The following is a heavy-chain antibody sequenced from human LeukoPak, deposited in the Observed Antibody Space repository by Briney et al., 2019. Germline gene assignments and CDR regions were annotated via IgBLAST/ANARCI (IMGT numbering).Heavy chain of an antibody. CDR2: ISGSGADT. CDR1: GFTFRNYF. J-gene: IGHJ4*02. V-gene: IGHV3-23*01. CDR3: AKDWGYYYDSSGYFDY. D-gene: IGHD3-22*01. Sequence: GGSLRLSCAASGFTFRNYFMNWVRQVPGKGPEWVSTISGSGADTYYADSVKGRFTISRDNSKNTLYLQMNSLRAEDTAVYYCAKDWGYYYDSSGYFDYWGQGTLVTVSS.